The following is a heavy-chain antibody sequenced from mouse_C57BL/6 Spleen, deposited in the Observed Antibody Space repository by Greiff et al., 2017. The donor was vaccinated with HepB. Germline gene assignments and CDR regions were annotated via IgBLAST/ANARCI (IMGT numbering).Heavy chain of an antibody. J-gene: IGHJ1*03. CDR3: ARSPFYWYFDV. CDR2: IYPGDGDT. CDR1: VYAFSSYW. V-gene: IGHV1-80*01. Sequence: QVQLQQSGAELVKPGASVKISCKASVYAFSSYWMNWVKQRPGKGLEWIGQIYPGDGDTNYNGKFKGKATLTADKSSSTAYMQLSSLTSEDSAVYFCARSPFYWYFDVWGTGTTVTVSS.